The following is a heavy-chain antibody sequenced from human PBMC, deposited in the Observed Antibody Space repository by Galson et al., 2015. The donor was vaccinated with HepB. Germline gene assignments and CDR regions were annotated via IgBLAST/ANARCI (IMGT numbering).Heavy chain of an antibody. CDR2: ISYDGSNK. Sequence: SLRLSCAASGFTFSSYGMHWVRQAPGKGLEWVAVISYDGSNKYYADSVKGRFTISRDNSKNTLYLQMNSLRAEDTAVYYCASTGGSYHYYYGMDVWGQGTTVTVSS. D-gene: IGHD2-8*02. J-gene: IGHJ6*02. CDR3: ASTGGSYHYYYGMDV. V-gene: IGHV3-30*03. CDR1: GFTFSSYG.